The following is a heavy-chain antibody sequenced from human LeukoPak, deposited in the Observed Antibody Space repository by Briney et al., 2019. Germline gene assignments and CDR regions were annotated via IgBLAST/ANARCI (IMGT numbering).Heavy chain of an antibody. Sequence: SETLSLTCAVYGGSFSGYYWSWIRQPPGKGLELNGEINHSGSTNYNPSLKSRVTISVDTSKNQFSLTLSSVTAADTAVYYCARVGRKRWLQLPSAFDIWGQGTMVTVSS. CDR3: ARVGRKRWLQLPSAFDI. CDR1: GGSFSGYY. J-gene: IGHJ3*02. D-gene: IGHD5-24*01. CDR2: INHSGST. V-gene: IGHV4-34*01.